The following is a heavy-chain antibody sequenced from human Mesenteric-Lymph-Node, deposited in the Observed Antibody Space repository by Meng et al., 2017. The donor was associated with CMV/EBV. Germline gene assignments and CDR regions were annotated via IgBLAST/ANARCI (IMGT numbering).Heavy chain of an antibody. D-gene: IGHD3-22*01. CDR3: ARDDSSAYYYPLAY. Sequence: ASVKVSCKASGGTFSSYAISWVRQAPGQGLEWMGCIKPNSGGTNYAQEFQGRVTMTRDTSISTAYMGLSRLRSDDTAVYYCARDDSSAYYYPLAYWGQGTLVTVSS. V-gene: IGHV1-2*02. CDR1: GGTFSSYA. CDR2: IKPNSGGT. J-gene: IGHJ4*02.